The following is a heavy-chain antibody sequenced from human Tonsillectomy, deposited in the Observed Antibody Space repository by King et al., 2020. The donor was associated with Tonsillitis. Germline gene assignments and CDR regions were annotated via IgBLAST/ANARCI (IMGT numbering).Heavy chain of an antibody. V-gene: IGHV3-33*08. CDR2: IWYDGSNK. D-gene: IGHD2-21*02. CDR1: GFTFSNYG. J-gene: IGHJ4*02. Sequence: VPLVESGGGVVQPGRSLRLSCVASGFTFSNYGMHWVRQAPGKGLEWVAVIWYDGSNKDYEDSVKGRFTITRDNSKNTLYLEMNSLRAEDTAVYYCARDHCGGDCYFHDYWGQGTLVTVSS. CDR3: ARDHCGGDCYFHDY.